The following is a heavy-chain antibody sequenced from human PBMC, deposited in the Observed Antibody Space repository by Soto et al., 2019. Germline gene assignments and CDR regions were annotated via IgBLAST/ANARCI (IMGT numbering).Heavy chain of an antibody. J-gene: IGHJ3*02. CDR1: GGTFSSYA. V-gene: IGHV1-69*01. Sequence: QVQLVQSGAEVKKPGSSVKVSCKASGGTFSSYAISWVRQAPGQGLEWMGGIIPIFGTANYAQKFQGRVTITADESTSTAYMERSSLRSEDTAVYYCARDPGIAVAGNDAFDIWGQGTMVTVSS. CDR2: IIPIFGTA. D-gene: IGHD6-19*01. CDR3: ARDPGIAVAGNDAFDI.